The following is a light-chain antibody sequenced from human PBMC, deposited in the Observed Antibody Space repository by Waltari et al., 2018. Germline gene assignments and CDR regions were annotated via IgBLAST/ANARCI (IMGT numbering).Light chain of an antibody. J-gene: IGLJ1*01. CDR2: EVN. Sequence: QSALTQPASVSGSPGQSITISCTGTNSDLGSYNLVSWYQQHPGKAPKFMIYEVNKRPSGVSNRFSGSKSGNTASLTISEIQAEDEADYYCCSYAGGGTFVFGTGTKVTVL. CDR3: CSYAGGGTFV. V-gene: IGLV2-23*02. CDR1: NSDLGSYNL.